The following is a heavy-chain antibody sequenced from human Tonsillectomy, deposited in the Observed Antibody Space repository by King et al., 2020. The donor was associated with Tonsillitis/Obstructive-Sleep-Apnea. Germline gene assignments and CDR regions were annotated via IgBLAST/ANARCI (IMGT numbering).Heavy chain of an antibody. V-gene: IGHV4-4*02. J-gene: IGHJ3*02. D-gene: IGHD2-2*01. CDR3: ARGYCSSPSCHGDDAFDI. Sequence: QLQESGPGLVKPSGTLSLTCAVSGGSISSSNWWSWVRQPPGKGLEWIGKIYHSGSTDYNPSLTGRVTISVDKSKNHFSLRLSSVTAADTAAYYCARGYCSSPSCHGDDAFDIWGQGTMVTVSS. CDR2: IYHSGST. CDR1: GGSISSSNW.